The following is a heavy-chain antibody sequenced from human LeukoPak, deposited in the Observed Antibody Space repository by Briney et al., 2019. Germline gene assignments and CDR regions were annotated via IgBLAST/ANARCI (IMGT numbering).Heavy chain of an antibody. J-gene: IGHJ4*02. V-gene: IGHV3-30*03. CDR3: ARSHHYYDSSGYYTSGY. D-gene: IGHD3-22*01. Sequence: GGSLRLSCAASGFTFSSYGMHWVRQAPGKGLEWVAVISYDGSNKYYADSVKGRITISRDNSKNTLYLQMNSLRAEDTAVYYCARSHHYYDSSGYYTSGYWGQGTLVTVSS. CDR2: ISYDGSNK. CDR1: GFTFSSYG.